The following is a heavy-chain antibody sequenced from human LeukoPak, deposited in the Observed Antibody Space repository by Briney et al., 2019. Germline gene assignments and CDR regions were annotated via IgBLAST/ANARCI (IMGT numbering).Heavy chain of an antibody. V-gene: IGHV1-2*02. CDR3: ARDGGYSGSYSKKGYYYYMDV. CDR2: INPNSGST. CDR1: GYTFTGYY. D-gene: IGHD1-26*01. Sequence: ASVKVSCKASGYTFTGYYMHWVRQAPGQGLEWMGWINPNSGSTNYAQKFQGRVTMTRDTSISTAYMELSRLRSDDTAVYYCARDGGYSGSYSKKGYYYYMDVWGKGTTVTVSS. J-gene: IGHJ6*03.